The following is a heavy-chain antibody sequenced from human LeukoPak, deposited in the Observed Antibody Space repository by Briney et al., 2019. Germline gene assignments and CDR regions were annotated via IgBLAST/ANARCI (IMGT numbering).Heavy chain of an antibody. CDR1: GGSFSGYY. Sequence: SETLSLTCAVYGGSFSGYYWSWIRQPPGKGLEWIGEINRSGSTNYNPSLKSRVTISVDTSKNQFSLKLSSVTAADTAVYYCARKRGSYYPQFDYWGQGTLVTVSS. CDR3: ARKRGSYYPQFDY. D-gene: IGHD1-26*01. J-gene: IGHJ4*02. CDR2: INRSGST. V-gene: IGHV4-34*01.